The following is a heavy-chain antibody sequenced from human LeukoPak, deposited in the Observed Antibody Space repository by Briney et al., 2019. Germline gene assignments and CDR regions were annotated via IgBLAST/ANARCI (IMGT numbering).Heavy chain of an antibody. V-gene: IGHV1-3*01. D-gene: IGHD1-26*01. CDR2: INAGNGNT. CDR1: GGTFSSYA. J-gene: IGHJ4*02. CDR3: ARAREADPFDY. Sequence: ASVKVSCKASGGTFSSYAIGWVRQAPGQRLEWMGWINAGNGNTKYSQKFQGRVTITRDTSASTAYMELSSLRSEDTAVYYCARAREADPFDYWGQGTLVTVSS.